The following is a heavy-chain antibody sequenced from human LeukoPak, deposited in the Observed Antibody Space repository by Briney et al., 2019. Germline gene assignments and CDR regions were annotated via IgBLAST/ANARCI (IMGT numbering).Heavy chain of an antibody. CDR1: GGTFSSYA. Sequence: SVKVSCKASGGTFSSYAISWVRQTPGQGLEWMGGIIPIFGTANYAQKFQGRVTITADKSTSTAYMELSSLRSEDTAVYYCARRRAFEDFGMDVWGQGTTVTVSS. V-gene: IGHV1-69*06. J-gene: IGHJ6*02. CDR2: IIPIFGTA. D-gene: IGHD3-9*01. CDR3: ARRRAFEDFGMDV.